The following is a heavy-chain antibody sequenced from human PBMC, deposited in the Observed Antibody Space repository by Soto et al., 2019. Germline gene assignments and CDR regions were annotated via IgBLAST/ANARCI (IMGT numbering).Heavy chain of an antibody. CDR2: ISWNSGSI. J-gene: IGHJ4*02. V-gene: IGHV3-9*01. CDR3: AKAYDILTGYDYFDY. Sequence: EVQLVESGGGLVQPGRSLRLSCAASGFTFDDYAMHWVRQAPGKGLEWVSGISWNSGSIGYADSVKGRFTISRDNAKNSLYLQMNSLRAEDTALYYCAKAYDILTGYDYFDYWRQGTLVTVSS. CDR1: GFTFDDYA. D-gene: IGHD3-9*01.